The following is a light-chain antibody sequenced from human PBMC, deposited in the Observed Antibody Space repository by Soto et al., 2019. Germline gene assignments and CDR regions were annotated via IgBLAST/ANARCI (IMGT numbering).Light chain of an antibody. CDR2: MND. J-gene: IGLJ3*02. Sequence: QSVLTQPPSASGTPGQRVTISCSGSSSNIGINFVYWYQQLPGTAPKLLIYMNDQRPSGVPDRFSGSKSGTSASLAISGLRSEDEADYYCATWDDSLIGPVFGGGTQLNVL. V-gene: IGLV1-47*01. CDR3: ATWDDSLIGPV. CDR1: SSNIGINF.